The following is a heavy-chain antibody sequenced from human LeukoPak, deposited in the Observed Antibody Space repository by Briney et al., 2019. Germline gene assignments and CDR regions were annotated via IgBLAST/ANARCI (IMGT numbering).Heavy chain of an antibody. D-gene: IGHD2-15*01. CDR1: GYTFTSYG. J-gene: IGHJ6*02. Sequence: GASVKVSCKASGYTFTSYGISWVRQAPGQGLEWMGWISAYNGNTNYAQKLQGRVTMTTDTSTSTAYMELRSLRSDDTAVYYCARDGYCSGGSCYYYYYGMDAWGQGTTVTVSS. V-gene: IGHV1-18*01. CDR3: ARDGYCSGGSCYYYYYGMDA. CDR2: ISAYNGNT.